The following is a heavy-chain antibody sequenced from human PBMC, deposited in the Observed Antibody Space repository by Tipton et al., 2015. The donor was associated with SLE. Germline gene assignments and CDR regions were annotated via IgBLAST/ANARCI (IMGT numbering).Heavy chain of an antibody. Sequence: TLSLTCSVYGGSFSGYYWTWVRQPPGKGLEWLGEFSHSGITNYDPPLKSRLTISVDTSKRPFPLQLSSVTAADTAVYYCTRGDIRYCSPTRCHTRFDVWGQGTLVTVSS. V-gene: IGHV4-34*01. CDR2: FSHSGIT. J-gene: IGHJ4*02. CDR3: TRGDIRYCSPTRCHTRFDV. CDR1: GGSFSGYY. D-gene: IGHD2-2*02.